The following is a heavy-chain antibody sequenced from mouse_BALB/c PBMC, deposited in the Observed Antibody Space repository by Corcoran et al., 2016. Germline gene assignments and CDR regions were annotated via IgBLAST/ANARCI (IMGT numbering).Heavy chain of an antibody. D-gene: IGHD4-1*01. CDR1: GFDFSRYW. V-gene: IGHV4-1*02. CDR2: VNPDSSTI. Sequence: EVKLLESGGGLVQPGRSLKLSCAASGFDFSRYWMSWVRQAPGKGLEWIGEVNPDSSTINYTPSLKDKFIVSRDNAKNTLYLHMSKVRSEDTALYYCARNWDWYFNVWGAGTTVTVSS. J-gene: IGHJ1*01. CDR3: ARNWDWYFNV.